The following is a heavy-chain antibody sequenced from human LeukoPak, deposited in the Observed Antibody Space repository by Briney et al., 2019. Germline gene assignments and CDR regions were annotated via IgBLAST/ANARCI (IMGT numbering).Heavy chain of an antibody. J-gene: IGHJ6*03. CDR3: ARDPHYGAGYYYDYYMDV. CDR1: GYTLTAYY. Sequence: GASVKVSCKASGYTLTAYYIHSVPQAPRHRLEWMGIINPSGGSTTYAQKFQGRVIMTRDMSTSTVYMELSSLRSEDTAVYFCARDPHYGAGYYYDYYMDVWGQGAAVTVSS. V-gene: IGHV1-46*01. D-gene: IGHD3-10*01. CDR2: INPSGGST.